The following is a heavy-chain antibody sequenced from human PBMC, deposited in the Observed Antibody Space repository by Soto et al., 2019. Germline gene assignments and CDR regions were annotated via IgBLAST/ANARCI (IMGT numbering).Heavy chain of an antibody. CDR3: ARDQRHYYDSSGYSLDY. CDR2: IIPILGIA. CDR1: GGSFSSYT. D-gene: IGHD3-22*01. J-gene: IGHJ4*02. Sequence: GASVKLSCTASGGSFSSYTISWVRQAPGQGLEWMGRIIPILGIANYAQKFQGRVMITADKSTSTAYMELSSLRSEDTAVHYCARDQRHYYDSSGYSLDYWGQGTLVTVSS. V-gene: IGHV1-69*04.